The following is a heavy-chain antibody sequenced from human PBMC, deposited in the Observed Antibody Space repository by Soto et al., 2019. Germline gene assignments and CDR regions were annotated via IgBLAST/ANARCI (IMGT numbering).Heavy chain of an antibody. Sequence: ESLGVTGNVSGFAISLGYYGSWVRQPPGKGLEWIGSIYPSVSSYHNTSLESRLTLSIDTSKNQFTLELASVTAADTALYYCAREKVGKTFFDNWGQGTPVTVYS. CDR1: GFAISLGYY. CDR2: IYPSVSS. CDR3: AREKVGKTFFDN. V-gene: IGHV4-38-2*02. J-gene: IGHJ4*02. D-gene: IGHD1-26*01.